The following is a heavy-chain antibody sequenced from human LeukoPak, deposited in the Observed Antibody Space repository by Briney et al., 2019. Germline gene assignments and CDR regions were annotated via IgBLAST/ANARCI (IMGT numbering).Heavy chain of an antibody. CDR1: GGYLSGYY. CDR3: ARPAYCSSTTCSGGFDI. CDR2: TNHSGST. D-gene: IGHD2-2*01. J-gene: IGHJ3*02. V-gene: IGHV4-34*01. Sequence: SETLSLTCAVYGGYLSGYYWSWIRQPPGKGLEWIGETNHSGSTNYNPSLKSRVTISVDTSKKQFSLKLSSVTAADTAVYYCARPAYCSSTTCSGGFDIWGRGTMVTVSS.